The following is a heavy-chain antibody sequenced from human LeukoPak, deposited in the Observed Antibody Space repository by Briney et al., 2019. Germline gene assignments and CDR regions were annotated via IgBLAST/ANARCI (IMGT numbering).Heavy chain of an antibody. D-gene: IGHD4-17*01. J-gene: IGHJ3*02. CDR3: AGDYIDYEATFDI. V-gene: IGHV4-59*01. CDR2: IYYSGST. CDR1: GGSISNIY. Sequence: SGTLSLTCTVSGGSISNIYWSWIRQPPGQGLEWIGYIYYSGSTRYNPSLKRRVTISLDTSKNQFSLNLSSVTAADTAVYYCAGDYIDYEATFDIWGQGTMVTVSS.